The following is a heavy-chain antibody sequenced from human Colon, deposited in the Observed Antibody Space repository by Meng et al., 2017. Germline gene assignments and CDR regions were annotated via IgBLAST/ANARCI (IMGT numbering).Heavy chain of an antibody. CDR1: GGSISSDNW. CDR2: IYHTGTT. D-gene: IGHD6-19*01. J-gene: IGHJ4*02. CDR3: ARGPAGGRSGWWSDL. Sequence: QVQLQESGPGLVEPSGTLSLTCTVSGGSISSDNWWTWVRQPPGEGLEWIGEIYHTGTTYYNPSLKSRLSISADKAKNQVSLRLNSVTAADTAVYFCARGPAGGRSGWWSDLWGQGTLVTVSS. V-gene: IGHV4-4*02.